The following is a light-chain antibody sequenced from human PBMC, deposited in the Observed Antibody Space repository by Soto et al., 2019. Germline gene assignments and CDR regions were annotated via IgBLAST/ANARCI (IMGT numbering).Light chain of an antibody. CDR3: QQYNDWPQT. CDR1: QSVATN. CDR2: GAS. J-gene: IGKJ1*01. Sequence: VVSLSPATLSVSTGERVTLSCRASQSVATNLAWYQQRPGQAPRFLIYGASKRAIGLPARFSGSGSGTEFTLTISSLQSEDFAVYYCQQYNDWPQTLGQGTKVDIK. V-gene: IGKV3-15*01.